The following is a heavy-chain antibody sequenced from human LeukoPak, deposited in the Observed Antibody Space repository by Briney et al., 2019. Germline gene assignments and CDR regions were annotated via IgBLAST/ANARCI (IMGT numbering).Heavy chain of an antibody. CDR1: GFTFSSYG. CDR3: AKEQVRGVSLFDY. D-gene: IGHD3-10*01. CDR2: IRYDGSNK. Sequence: PGGSLRLSCAASGFTFSSYGMHWVRQAPGKGLEWVAFIRYDGSNKYYADSVKGRFTISRDNSKNTLYLQMNSLRAEDTAVYYCAKEQVRGVSLFDYWGQGTLVTVSS. V-gene: IGHV3-30*02. J-gene: IGHJ4*02.